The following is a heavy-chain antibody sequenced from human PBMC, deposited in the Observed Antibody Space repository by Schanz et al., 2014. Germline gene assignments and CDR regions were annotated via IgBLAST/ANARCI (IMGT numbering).Heavy chain of an antibody. D-gene: IGHD4-17*01. Sequence: QVQLQESGPGLVKPSGTLSLTCAVSGGFISSINWWSWVRQSPGTGLEWIGEINNSGSTNYNPSLTSRVTMSVDTSKNQFSLKLSSVTAADTAVYYCARRIWDGDYYYFDYWGQGTLVTVSS. CDR2: INNSGST. CDR3: ARRIWDGDYYYFDY. V-gene: IGHV4-4*02. J-gene: IGHJ4*02. CDR1: GGFISSINW.